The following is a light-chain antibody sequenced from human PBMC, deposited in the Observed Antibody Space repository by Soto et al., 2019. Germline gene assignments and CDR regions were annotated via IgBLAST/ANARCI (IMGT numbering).Light chain of an antibody. CDR3: QQRSNWPPYT. Sequence: EIVLTQSPATLSLSPGDRATLSCRASQSVSSYLAWYQQKPGQAPRLLIYDASNRATGIPARFSGSGSGTDFTLTISSLEPEDFAVYYCQQRSNWPPYTFGPGTKLEIK. J-gene: IGKJ2*01. CDR1: QSVSSY. V-gene: IGKV3-11*01. CDR2: DAS.